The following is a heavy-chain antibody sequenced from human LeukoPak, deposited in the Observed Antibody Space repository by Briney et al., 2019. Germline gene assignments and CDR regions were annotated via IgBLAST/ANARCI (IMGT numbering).Heavy chain of an antibody. Sequence: ASVKVSCKASGYTFTGDYMHWVRQTPGQGLEWMGRINPNSGGTNYAQKFQGRVTMTRDTSSSTAYMELSRLRSDDTAVYYCARASGYDAFDIWGQGTMVTVSS. CDR3: ARASGYDAFDI. V-gene: IGHV1-2*06. CDR2: INPNSGGT. J-gene: IGHJ3*02. D-gene: IGHD3-3*01. CDR1: GYTFTGDY.